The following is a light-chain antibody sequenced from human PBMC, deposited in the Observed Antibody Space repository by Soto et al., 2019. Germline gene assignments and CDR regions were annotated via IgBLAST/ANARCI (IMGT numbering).Light chain of an antibody. V-gene: IGLV2-14*01. J-gene: IGLJ1*01. CDR2: DVS. CDR1: SSHVGGYNY. Sequence: QSVLTQPASVSGSPGQSITISCTGTSSHVGGYNYVSWYQQHPGKAPKLMIYDVSNRPSGVSNRFSGSKSGNTASLTISGLQAEDEADYYCSSYTSSSTLYVFRTGTKVTVL. CDR3: SSYTSSSTLYV.